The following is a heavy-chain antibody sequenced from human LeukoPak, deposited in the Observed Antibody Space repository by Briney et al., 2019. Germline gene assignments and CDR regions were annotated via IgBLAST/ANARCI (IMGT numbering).Heavy chain of an antibody. J-gene: IGHJ3*02. D-gene: IGHD4-23*01. CDR2: MNPNSGNT. CDR1: GYTFTGYY. CDR3: ASSQRGGNSGYAFDI. V-gene: IGHV1-8*02. Sequence: GASVKVSCKASGYTFTGYYMHWVRQAPGQGLEWMGWMNPNSGNTGYAQKFQGRVTMTRNTSISTAYMELSSLRSEDTAVYYCASSQRGGNSGYAFDIWGQGTMVTVSS.